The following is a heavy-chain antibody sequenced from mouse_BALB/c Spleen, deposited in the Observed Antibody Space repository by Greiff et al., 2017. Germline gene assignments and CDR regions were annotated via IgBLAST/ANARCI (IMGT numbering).Heavy chain of an antibody. Sequence: EVKLVESGPGLVKPSQSLSLTCSVTGYSITSGYYWNWIRQFPGNKLEWMGYISYDGSNNYNPSLKNRISITRDTSKNQFFLKLNSVTTEDTATYYCARNDPAWFAYWGQGTLVTVSA. D-gene: IGHD2-3*01. CDR2: ISYDGSN. V-gene: IGHV3-6*02. J-gene: IGHJ3*01. CDR1: GYSITSGYY. CDR3: ARNDPAWFAY.